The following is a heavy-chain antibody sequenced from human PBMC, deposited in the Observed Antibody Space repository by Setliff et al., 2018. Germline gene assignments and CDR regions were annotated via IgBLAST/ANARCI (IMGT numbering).Heavy chain of an antibody. D-gene: IGHD2-15*01. Sequence: PGVSLKISCTTSGYDFNTYWIGWVRQVPGRGLEWVGIIYPHDSDTKYSPSFQGHVTISADKSISTAYLQWSSLKASDTAIYYCARLTPETDFDYWGPGTLVTVSS. CDR3: ARLTPETDFDY. CDR2: IYPHDSDT. J-gene: IGHJ4*02. CDR1: GYDFNTYW. V-gene: IGHV5-51*01.